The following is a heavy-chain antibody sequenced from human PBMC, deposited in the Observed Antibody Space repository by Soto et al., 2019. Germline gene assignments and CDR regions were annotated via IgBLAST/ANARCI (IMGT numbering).Heavy chain of an antibody. CDR1: GFTFSSNA. D-gene: IGHD3-3*01. Sequence: GGSLRLSCAASGFTFSSNAMSWVRQAPGKGLEWVAGISAIGRNAFYADSVRGRFTVSRDNANGTLSLQMNSLKVEDTAVYYCASGGYFDLWSGFSPHDYWGQGTLVTV. J-gene: IGHJ4*02. CDR3: ASGGYFDLWSGFSPHDY. CDR2: ISAIGRNA. V-gene: IGHV3-23*01.